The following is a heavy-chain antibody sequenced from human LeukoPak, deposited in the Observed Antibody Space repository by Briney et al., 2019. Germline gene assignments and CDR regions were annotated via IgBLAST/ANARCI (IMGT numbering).Heavy chain of an antibody. D-gene: IGHD3-22*01. CDR3: ARGTHYYDSSGYPTWYFFDY. Sequence: GGSLRLSCSASGVTFSSYGMHWVRQAPGKGLEWVAVIWYDGSNIYYADSVKGRFTISRDNSKNTLYLQMNSLTAEDTAVYYCARGTHYYDSSGYPTWYFFDYWGQGTLVTVSS. CDR1: GVTFSSYG. CDR2: IWYDGSNI. V-gene: IGHV3-33*08. J-gene: IGHJ4*02.